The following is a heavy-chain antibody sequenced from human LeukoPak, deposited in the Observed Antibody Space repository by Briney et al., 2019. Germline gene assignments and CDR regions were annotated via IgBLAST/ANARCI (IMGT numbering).Heavy chain of an antibody. CDR1: GGSISSSSYY. Sequence: PSETLSLTCTVSGGSISSSSYYWGWIRQPPGKGLEWIGSIYYSGSTYYNPSLKSRVTISVDTSKNQFSLELSSVTAADTAVYYCASELLEWAYFDYWGQGTLVTVSS. J-gene: IGHJ4*02. V-gene: IGHV4-39*01. CDR2: IYYSGST. D-gene: IGHD3-3*01. CDR3: ASELLEWAYFDY.